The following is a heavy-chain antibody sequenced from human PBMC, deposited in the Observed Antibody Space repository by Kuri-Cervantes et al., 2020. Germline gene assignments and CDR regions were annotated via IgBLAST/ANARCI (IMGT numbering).Heavy chain of an antibody. Sequence: SETLSLTCAVYGGSFSGYYWSWIRQPPGKGLEWIGEINHSGSTYYNPSLKSRVTISVDTSKNQFSLKLSSVTAADTAVYYCASSTGSGTFDYWGQGTLVTVSS. V-gene: IGHV4-34*01. CDR3: ASSTGSGTFDY. CDR1: GGSFSGYY. D-gene: IGHD1-26*01. CDR2: INHSGST. J-gene: IGHJ4*02.